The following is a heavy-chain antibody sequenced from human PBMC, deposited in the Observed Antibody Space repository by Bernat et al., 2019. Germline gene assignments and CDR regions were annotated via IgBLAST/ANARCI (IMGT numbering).Heavy chain of an antibody. V-gene: IGHV3-30*18. Sequence: QVQLVESGGGVVQPGRSLRLSCAASGFTFSSYGMHWVRQAPGKGLEWVAVISYDGSNKYYADSVKGRFTISRDNSKNTLYLQMNSLRAEDTAVYYCAKDLGYCGGDCYYYDYYGMDVWGQGTTVTVSS. CDR3: AKDLGYCGGDCYYYDYYGMDV. CDR1: GFTFSSYG. CDR2: ISYDGSNK. J-gene: IGHJ6*02. D-gene: IGHD2-21*02.